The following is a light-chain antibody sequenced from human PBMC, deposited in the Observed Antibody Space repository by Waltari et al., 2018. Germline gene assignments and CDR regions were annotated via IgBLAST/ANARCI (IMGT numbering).Light chain of an antibody. V-gene: IGLV2-8*01. CDR1: SSAVGGYNF. CDR3: SSYAGNHVV. CDR2: EVS. J-gene: IGLJ2*01. Sequence: QSALTQPPSASGSPGQSVTISCTGTSSAVGGYNFVSWYQPHPGKAPKLMIYEVSKRPSGVPDRFSGSKSGNTASLTVSGLQPEDEADYYCSSYAGNHVVFGGGTKLTVL.